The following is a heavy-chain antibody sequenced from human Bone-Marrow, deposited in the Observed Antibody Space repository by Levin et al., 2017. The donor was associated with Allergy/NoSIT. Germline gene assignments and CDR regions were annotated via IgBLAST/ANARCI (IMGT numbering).Heavy chain of an antibody. CDR3: AREAGAGTYKGFDY. CDR1: GGSISTNNW. V-gene: IGHV4-4*02. J-gene: IGHJ4*02. CDR2: IYHSGGT. D-gene: IGHD3-10*01. Sequence: SETLSLTCAVSGGSISTNNWWHWIRQPPGKGLEWIGEIYHSGGTSYNPSLKSRVTMSVDKSKNQFSLILSSVSAADTAVYYCAREAGAGTYKGFDYWGQGTLVTVSS.